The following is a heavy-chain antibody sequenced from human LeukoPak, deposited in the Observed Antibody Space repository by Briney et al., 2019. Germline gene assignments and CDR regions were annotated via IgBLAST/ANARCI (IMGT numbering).Heavy chain of an antibody. Sequence: GGSLRLSCAASGFPFSSYAMSWVRQAPGKGLEWVSSISSSSSYIYYADSVKGRFTISRDNAKNSLYLQMNSLRAEDTAVYYCARWGLSVVVPAVLPKQSYYYYYMDVWGKGTTVTVSS. V-gene: IGHV3-21*01. J-gene: IGHJ6*03. CDR1: GFPFSSYA. D-gene: IGHD2-2*01. CDR3: ARWGLSVVVPAVLPKQSYYYYYMDV. CDR2: ISSSSSYI.